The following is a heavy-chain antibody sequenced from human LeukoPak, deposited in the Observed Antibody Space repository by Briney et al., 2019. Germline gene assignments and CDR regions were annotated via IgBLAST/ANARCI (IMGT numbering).Heavy chain of an antibody. CDR2: ISYDGSNK. D-gene: IGHD6-19*01. Sequence: PGGSLRLSCAASGFTFSSYAMHWVRQAPGKGLEWVAVISYDGSNKYYADSVKGRFTISRDNSKNTLYLQMNSLRAEDTAVYYCARGHRIHSSGWYGGGYYFDYWGQGTLVTVSP. CDR1: GFTFSSYA. V-gene: IGHV3-30-3*01. J-gene: IGHJ4*02. CDR3: ARGHRIHSSGWYGGGYYFDY.